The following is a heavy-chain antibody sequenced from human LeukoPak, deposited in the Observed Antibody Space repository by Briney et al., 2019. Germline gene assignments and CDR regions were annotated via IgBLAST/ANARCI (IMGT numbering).Heavy chain of an antibody. V-gene: IGHV3-30*04. D-gene: IGHD2-2*02. J-gene: IGHJ4*02. CDR2: MSFDVNNK. Sequence: PGGSLRPSCATSGFTFSSYAFHWVRQAPGKGLEWVATMSFDVNNKYYADSVRGRLTISRDNSKNTLYLQMNSLRAEDTAVYSCARGYCTSSSCYNDYWGQGTLVTVSS. CDR3: ARGYCTSSSCYNDY. CDR1: GFTFSSYA.